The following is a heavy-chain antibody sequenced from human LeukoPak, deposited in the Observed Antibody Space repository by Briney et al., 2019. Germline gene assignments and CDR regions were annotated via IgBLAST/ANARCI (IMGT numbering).Heavy chain of an antibody. J-gene: IGHJ3*02. D-gene: IGHD1-1*01. CDR1: GYTFTSYD. Sequence: ASVKVSCKASGYTFTSYDINWVRQATGQGLEWMGWMNPNSGNTGYAQKFQGRVTMTRDTSTSTVYMELSSLRSEDTAVYYCARGGANETPADAFDIWGQGTMVTVSS. CDR2: MNPNSGNT. CDR3: ARGGANETPADAFDI. V-gene: IGHV1-8*02.